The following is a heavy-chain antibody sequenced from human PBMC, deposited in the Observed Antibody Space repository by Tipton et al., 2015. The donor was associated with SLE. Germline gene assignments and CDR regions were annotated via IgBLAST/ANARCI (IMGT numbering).Heavy chain of an antibody. CDR1: GGSFSGYY. D-gene: IGHD6-13*01. V-gene: IGHV4-34*01. CDR3: ARRPVPYSSSWVDAFDI. Sequence: TLSLTCAVYGGSFSGYYWSWIRQPPGKGLEWIGEINHSGSTNYNPSLKGRVTISVDTSKNQFSLKLSSVTAADTAVYYCARRPVPYSSSWVDAFDIWGQGTMVTVSS. J-gene: IGHJ3*02. CDR2: INHSGST.